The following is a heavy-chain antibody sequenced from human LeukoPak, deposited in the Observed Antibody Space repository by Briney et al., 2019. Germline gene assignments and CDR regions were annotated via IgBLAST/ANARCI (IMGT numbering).Heavy chain of an antibody. CDR1: GFTVSGNY. V-gene: IGHV3-53*01. Sequence: PGGSLRLSCADSGFTVSGNYMSWVRHAPGKRLEWVSLIYSGGTTYYADSVKGRFTISRDNSKNTLYLQMNSLRAEDTAVYYCARRAGGYSHPYDYWGQGILVTVSS. J-gene: IGHJ4*02. CDR3: ARRAGGYSHPYDY. D-gene: IGHD4-23*01. CDR2: IYSGGTT.